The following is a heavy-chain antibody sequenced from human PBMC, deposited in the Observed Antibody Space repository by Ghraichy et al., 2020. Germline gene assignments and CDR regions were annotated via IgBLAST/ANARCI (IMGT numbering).Heavy chain of an antibody. CDR3: ARDPSFDSTDHAFDI. CDR1: GGSISSDY. D-gene: IGHD2-2*01. V-gene: IGHV4-59*01. CDR2: IYNSGST. J-gene: IGHJ3*02. Sequence: SETLSLTCTVSGGSISSDYWNWIRQSPGKGLEWIGYIYNSGSTNCNPSLKSRVTISVDTSKNQFSLKLSSVTAADTAVYYCARDPSFDSTDHAFDIWGQGTMVTVSS.